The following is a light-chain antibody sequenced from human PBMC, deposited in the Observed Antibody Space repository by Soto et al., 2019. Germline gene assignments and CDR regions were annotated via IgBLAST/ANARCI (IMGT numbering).Light chain of an antibody. J-gene: IGKJ5*01. CDR3: QQSYSPPPVT. V-gene: IGKV1-39*01. CDR2: AAA. CDR1: RDVGSG. Sequence: QRTQSPSSLSASVGEKIIITCRASRDVGSGVSWYQQKPGKAPKLLIYAAASLQSGVPSRFSGSGSGTDFTLTISSLQPEDFATYYCQQSYSPPPVTFGQGTRLEIK.